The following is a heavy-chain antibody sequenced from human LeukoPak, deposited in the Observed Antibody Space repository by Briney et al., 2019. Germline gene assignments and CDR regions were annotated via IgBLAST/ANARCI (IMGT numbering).Heavy chain of an antibody. Sequence: GGSLRLSCAASGFTFSSYAMHWVRQAPGKGLEWVAVISYDGSNKYYADSVKGRFTISRDNSKNTLYLQMNSLRAEDTAVYYCASIPYKGRNYYYYGMDVWGQGTTVTVSS. J-gene: IGHJ6*02. CDR3: ASIPYKGRNYYYYGMDV. CDR1: GFTFSSYA. D-gene: IGHD1-1*01. V-gene: IGHV3-30-3*01. CDR2: ISYDGSNK.